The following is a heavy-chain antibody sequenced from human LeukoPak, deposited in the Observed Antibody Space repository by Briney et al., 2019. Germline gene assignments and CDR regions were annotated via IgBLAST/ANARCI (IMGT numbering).Heavy chain of an antibody. Sequence: TGGSLRLSCAASGFTFSSYSMNWVRQAPGKGLEWVSYISSSGSTIYYADSVKGRFTISRDNAKNSLYLQMNSLRAEDTAVYYCARAKDIVVVWGQGTLVTVSS. CDR3: ARAKDIVVV. V-gene: IGHV3-48*04. D-gene: IGHD2-2*01. CDR1: GFTFSSYS. J-gene: IGHJ4*02. CDR2: ISSSGSTI.